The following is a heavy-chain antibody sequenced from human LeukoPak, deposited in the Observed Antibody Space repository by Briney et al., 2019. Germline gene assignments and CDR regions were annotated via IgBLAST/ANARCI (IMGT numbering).Heavy chain of an antibody. D-gene: IGHD3-10*01. V-gene: IGHV4-59*01. CDR2: IYYSGST. Sequence: SETLSLTCTVSGGSISSYYWSWIRQPPGKGLEWIGYIYYSGSTNYNPSLKSRVTISVDTSKNQFSLKLSSVTAADTAVYYCASSPPGGYYGSGSYFDYWGQGTLVTVSS. CDR1: GGSISSYY. J-gene: IGHJ4*02. CDR3: ASSPPGGYYGSGSYFDY.